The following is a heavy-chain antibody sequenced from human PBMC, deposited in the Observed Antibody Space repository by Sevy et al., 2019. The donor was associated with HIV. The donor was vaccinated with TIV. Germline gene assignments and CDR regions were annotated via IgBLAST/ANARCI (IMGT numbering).Heavy chain of an antibody. D-gene: IGHD4-17*01. Sequence: SETLSLTCTVSGGSISSYYWSWIRQPPGKGLEGIGYIYYSGSTNYNPSLKSRVTISVDTSKNQFSLKLSSVTAADTAVYYCARDATTVRGMGFDPWGQGTLVTVS. CDR1: GGSISSYY. CDR2: IYYSGST. V-gene: IGHV4-59*01. J-gene: IGHJ5*02. CDR3: ARDATTVRGMGFDP.